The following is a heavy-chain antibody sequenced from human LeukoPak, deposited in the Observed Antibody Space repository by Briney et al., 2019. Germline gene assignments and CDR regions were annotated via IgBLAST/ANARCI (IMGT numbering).Heavy chain of an antibody. CDR3: AKEGSVCTNGICRYFDY. J-gene: IGHJ4*02. CDR1: GFTFDGCA. CDR2: ISWNSKSI. V-gene: IGHV3-9*01. D-gene: IGHD2-8*01. Sequence: GGSLRLSCAASGFTFDGCAMHWVRQAPGKGLEWVSGISWNSKSIVYADSVKGRFTISRDNDKKSLYLQMNSLRPEDTALYYCAKEGSVCTNGICRYFDYWGQGTLVTVSS.